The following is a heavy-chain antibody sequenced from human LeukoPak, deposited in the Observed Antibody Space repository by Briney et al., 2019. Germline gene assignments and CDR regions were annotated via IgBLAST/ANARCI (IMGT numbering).Heavy chain of an antibody. CDR1: GYTFTSYY. J-gene: IGHJ4*02. CDR3: ARVPPGYYFDY. CDR2: INPSGGST. V-gene: IGHV1-46*01. Sequence: ASVKVSCKASGYTFTSYYMHWVRQAPGQGLEWMGIINPSGGSTSYAQKFQGRVTMTRDMSTSTVYMELSSLRSEDTAVYYCARVPPGYYFDYWGQGTLVTVSS.